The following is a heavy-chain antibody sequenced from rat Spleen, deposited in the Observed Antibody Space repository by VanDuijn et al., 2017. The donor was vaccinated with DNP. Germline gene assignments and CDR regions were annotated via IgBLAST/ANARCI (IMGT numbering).Heavy chain of an antibody. CDR2: INTDGGST. V-gene: IGHV5-58*01. J-gene: IGHJ2*01. D-gene: IGHD3-1*01. Sequence: EVQLVESGGGLVQPGRSLKFPCAASGFTFSYYWMYWIRQAPGKGLEWIASINTDGGSTYYRDSVKGRFTISRDNAKSTLYLQMDSLRSEDTATYYCTVPQDFDYWGQGVMVTVSS. CDR3: TVPQDFDY. CDR1: GFTFSYYW.